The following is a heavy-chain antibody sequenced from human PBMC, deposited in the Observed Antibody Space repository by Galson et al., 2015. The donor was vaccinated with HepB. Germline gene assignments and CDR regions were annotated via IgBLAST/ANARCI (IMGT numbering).Heavy chain of an antibody. CDR3: ARRVERHNYYYMDV. V-gene: IGHV3-11*01. J-gene: IGHJ6*03. CDR2: ISDSGDSI. Sequence: SLRLSCAASGFSLSDYYLTWIRQAPGRGLECFSFISDSGDSIYYRESVKGRFTISRDNAKNTLDLQMNSLRPEDTAVYYCARRVERHNYYYMDVWGKGTTVTVSS. D-gene: IGHD2-15*01. CDR1: GFSLSDYY.